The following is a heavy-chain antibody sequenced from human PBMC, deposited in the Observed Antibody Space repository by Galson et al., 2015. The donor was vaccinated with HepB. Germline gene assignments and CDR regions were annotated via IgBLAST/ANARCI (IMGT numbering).Heavy chain of an antibody. CDR1: GYTFTSYY. CDR2: INPSGGST. Sequence: SVKVSCKASGYTFTSYYMHWVRQAPGQGLEWMGIINPSGGSTSYAQKFQGRVTMTRDTSTSTVYMELSSLRSEDTAVYYCARPLGKQRGSGWFHYFDYWGQGTLVTVSS. D-gene: IGHD6-13*01. V-gene: IGHV1-46*03. J-gene: IGHJ4*02. CDR3: ARPLGKQRGSGWFHYFDY.